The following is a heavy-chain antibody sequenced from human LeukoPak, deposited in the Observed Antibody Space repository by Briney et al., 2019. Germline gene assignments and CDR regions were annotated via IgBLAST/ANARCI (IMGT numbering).Heavy chain of an antibody. CDR2: IYYSGST. J-gene: IGHJ4*02. CDR1: GGSISSHY. V-gene: IGHV4-59*11. D-gene: IGHD6-19*01. Sequence: SETLSLTCTVSGGSISSHYWSWIRQPPGKGLEWIGYIYYSGSTNYNPSLKSRATISVDTSKNQFSLKLSSVTAADTAVYYCARDAIAVAGTWDYWGQGTLVTVSS. CDR3: ARDAIAVAGTWDY.